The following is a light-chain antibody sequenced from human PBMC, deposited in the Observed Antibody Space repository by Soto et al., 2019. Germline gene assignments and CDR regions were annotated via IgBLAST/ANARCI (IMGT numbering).Light chain of an antibody. CDR1: QSISSY. V-gene: IGKV1-39*01. CDR3: QQSYSTPPT. J-gene: IGKJ1*01. CDR2: AAS. Sequence: DIHMTHSPSSLSASVLDRVTITFLASQSISSYLNWYQQKPGKAPKLLIYAASSLQSGVPSRFSGSGSGTDFTLTISSLQPEDFATYYCQQSYSTPPTFGQGTKVDIK.